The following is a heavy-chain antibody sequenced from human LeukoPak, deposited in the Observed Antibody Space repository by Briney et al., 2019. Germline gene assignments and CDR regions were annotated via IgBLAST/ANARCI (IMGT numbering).Heavy chain of an antibody. CDR3: ARGRGGYYYGSGSYYNAENYYYYYYMDV. V-gene: IGHV4-34*01. D-gene: IGHD3-10*01. CDR1: GGSFSGYY. J-gene: IGHJ6*03. Sequence: SETLSLTCAVYGGSFSGYYWSWIRQPPGKGLEWIGEINHSGSTNYNPSLKSRVTISVDTSKNQFSLKLSSVTAADTAVYCCARGRGGYYYGSGSYYNAENYYYYYYMDVWGKGTTVTVSS. CDR2: INHSGST.